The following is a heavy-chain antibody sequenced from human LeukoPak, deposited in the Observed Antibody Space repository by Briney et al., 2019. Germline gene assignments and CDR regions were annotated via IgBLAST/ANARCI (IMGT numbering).Heavy chain of an antibody. D-gene: IGHD6-19*01. CDR2: INTDGSST. CDR3: AKYQRQWLPKGGFDY. CDR1: GFTFSSYW. Sequence: GGSLRLSCAASGFTFSSYWMHWVRQVSGKGLVWVSGINTDGSSTNYADSVKGRFTISRDNAKNTLYLQMDNLRAEDTAVYYCAKYQRQWLPKGGFDYWGQGTLVTVSS. J-gene: IGHJ4*02. V-gene: IGHV3-74*01.